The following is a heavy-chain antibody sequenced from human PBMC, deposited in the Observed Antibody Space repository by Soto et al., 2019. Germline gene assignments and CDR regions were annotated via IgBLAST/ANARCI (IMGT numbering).Heavy chain of an antibody. D-gene: IGHD3-9*01. J-gene: IGHJ4*02. CDR3: ATGHTDYDILSGYFDY. V-gene: IGHV1-69*01. CDR1: GGTFSSYA. CDR2: IIPIFGTA. Sequence: QVQLVQSGAEVKKPGSSVKVSCKASGGTFSSYAISWVRQAPGQGLEWMGGIIPIFGTANYAQKFQGRVTITANESTSTAYMELGSMRSEDTAVYYCATGHTDYDILSGYFDYWGQGTLVTVSS.